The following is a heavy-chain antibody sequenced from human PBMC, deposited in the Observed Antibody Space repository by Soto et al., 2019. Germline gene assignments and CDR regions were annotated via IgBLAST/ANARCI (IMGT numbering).Heavy chain of an antibody. J-gene: IGHJ1*01. CDR3: AAEYXYGGSDPRGRID. CDR2: IVVGSGNT. D-gene: IGHD3-22*01. V-gene: IGHV1-58*02. CDR1: GFTFTHSG. Sequence: SEKVSCKASGFTFTHSGMQWVRQARGQSLEWIGWIVVGSGNTNYAPKFQERVTITWDKSTFTAYMELSSLRSEDTAVYYCAAEYXYGGSDPRGRIDWG.